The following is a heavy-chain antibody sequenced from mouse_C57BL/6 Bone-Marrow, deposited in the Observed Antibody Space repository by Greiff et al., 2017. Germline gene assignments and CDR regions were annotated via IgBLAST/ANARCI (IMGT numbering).Heavy chain of an antibody. CDR1: GYTFTGYW. CDR3: ASLRSTMVTAGAFDY. V-gene: IGHV1-9*01. Sequence: QVQLQQSGAELMKPGASVKLSCKATGYTFTGYWIEWVKQRPGHGLEWIGEILPGSGSTNYNEKFKGKATFTADTSSNTAYMQLSSLTTEDSAIYYCASLRSTMVTAGAFDYGGQGTTLTVSS. CDR2: ILPGSGST. D-gene: IGHD2-2*01. J-gene: IGHJ2*01.